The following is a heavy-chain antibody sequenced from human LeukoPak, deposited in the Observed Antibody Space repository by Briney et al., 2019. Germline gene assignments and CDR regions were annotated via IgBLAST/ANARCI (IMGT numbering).Heavy chain of an antibody. CDR2: IHGDGTTT. Sequence: GGSLRLSCAASGFTFSSYWMHWVRHAPGKGLVWVSRIHGDGTTTNYADSVKGRFTISRDNAKNTLYLQINSLSAEDTAVYYCYVHHYYYYMDVWGKGTTVTVSS. CDR3: YVHHYYYYMDV. D-gene: IGHD3-16*01. V-gene: IGHV3-74*01. J-gene: IGHJ6*03. CDR1: GFTFSSYW.